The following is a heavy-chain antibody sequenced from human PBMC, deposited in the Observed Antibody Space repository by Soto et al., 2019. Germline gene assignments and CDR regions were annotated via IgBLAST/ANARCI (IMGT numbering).Heavy chain of an antibody. CDR1: GGSISSGGYS. V-gene: IGHV4-30-2*01. CDR2: IYHSGST. CDR3: ARGGYYYDSSGYYYAEYFQH. D-gene: IGHD3-22*01. Sequence: SETLSLTCAVSGGSISSGGYSWSWIRQPPGKGLEWIGYIYHSGSTYYNPSLKSRVTISVDRSKNQFSLKLSSVTAADTAVYYCARGGYYYDSSGYYYAEYFQHWGQGTLVTVSS. J-gene: IGHJ1*01.